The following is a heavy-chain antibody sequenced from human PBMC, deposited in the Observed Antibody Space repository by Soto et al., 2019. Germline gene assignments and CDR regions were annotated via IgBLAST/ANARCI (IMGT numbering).Heavy chain of an antibody. D-gene: IGHD3-10*01. Sequence: SETLSLTCTVSGCSISGSSYYWGWIRQPPGKGLEWIGSIYYSGSAYYNPSLRSGGTISVDTSKNQFSLTLTSVTATDTAVYYCARLIPYYYGSGSHWGQG. CDR1: GCSISGSSYY. CDR3: ARLIPYYYGSGSH. J-gene: IGHJ1*01. CDR2: IYYSGSA. V-gene: IGHV4-39*01.